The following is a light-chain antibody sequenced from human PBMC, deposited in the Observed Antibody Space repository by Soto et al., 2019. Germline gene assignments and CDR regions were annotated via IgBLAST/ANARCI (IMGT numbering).Light chain of an antibody. CDR3: QQYNSSPLT. Sequence: DMMMKQSPSILSASPGERATISCSASQSIKTHLAWYQQKPGQAPKLLISWASSRAADIPDRFSGSGSGTDFTLTINRLEPEDFAVYYCQQYNSSPLTFGQGTKVDIK. CDR1: QSIKTH. V-gene: IGKV3D-15*02. J-gene: IGKJ1*01. CDR2: WAS.